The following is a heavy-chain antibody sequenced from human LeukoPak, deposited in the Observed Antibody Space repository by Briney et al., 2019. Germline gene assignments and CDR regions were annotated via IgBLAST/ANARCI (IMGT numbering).Heavy chain of an antibody. D-gene: IGHD3-10*01. CDR3: ARGSPYGRNWFDP. V-gene: IGHV4-34*01. Sequence: SETLSLTCAVYGGSFSGYYWSWIRQPPGKGLEWIGEINHSGSTNYNPSLKSRVTISVDTSKNQFSLKLSSGTGADTAVYYCARGSPYGRNWFDPWGEGTLVTVSS. CDR2: INHSGST. CDR1: GGSFSGYY. J-gene: IGHJ5*02.